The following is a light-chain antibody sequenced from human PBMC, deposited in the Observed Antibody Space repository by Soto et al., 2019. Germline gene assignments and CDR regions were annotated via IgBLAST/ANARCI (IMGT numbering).Light chain of an antibody. CDR3: MQGTHWPVT. J-gene: IGKJ1*01. CDR1: QSPLYSDGNTY. Sequence: DVVMTQSPLSLPVTLGQPASISCRSSQSPLYSDGNTYLSWFQQRPGQSPRRLIYQVSKRDSGVPDRFSGSGSGTDFTLKISRVEADDVGIYYCMQGTHWPVTFGQGTKVDIK. CDR2: QVS. V-gene: IGKV2-30*01.